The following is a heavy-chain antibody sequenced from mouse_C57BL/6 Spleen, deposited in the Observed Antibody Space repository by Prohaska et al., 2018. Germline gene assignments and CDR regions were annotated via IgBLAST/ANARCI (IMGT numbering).Heavy chain of an antibody. CDR2: IRKKAKYHAT. CDR1: GFTFSDAW. D-gene: IGHD1-1*01. J-gene: IGHJ1*03. Sequence: EVKLEESGGGLVQPGGSMKLSCAASGFTFSDAWMDWVRQSTEKGLEWGAEIRKKAKYHATYYAESVKGRFTISRDDSKSSVYLQMNSLRAEDTGIYYCARGYYYGSSYGYFDVWGTGTTVTVSS. V-gene: IGHV6-6*01. CDR3: ARGYYYGSSYGYFDV.